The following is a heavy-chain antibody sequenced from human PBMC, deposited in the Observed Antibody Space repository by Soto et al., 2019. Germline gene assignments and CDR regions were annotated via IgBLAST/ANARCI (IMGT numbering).Heavy chain of an antibody. Sequence: SETLSLTCTISGGAIGSHYWTWIRQPAGKGLEWIGRIYGSGSTKYNPSLQSRVTMSLDTSKNQFSLRLESVTAADTAVYYCARGQRFSDWFDPWGQGTLVTVSS. V-gene: IGHV4-4*07. J-gene: IGHJ5*02. D-gene: IGHD3-3*01. CDR3: ARGQRFSDWFDP. CDR2: IYGSGST. CDR1: GGAIGSHY.